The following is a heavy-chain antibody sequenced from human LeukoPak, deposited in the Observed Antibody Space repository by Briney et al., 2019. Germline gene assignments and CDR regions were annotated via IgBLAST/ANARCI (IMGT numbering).Heavy chain of an antibody. CDR3: ARDVGGGGLAFDI. Sequence: GGSLRLSCVASGFTFSNYWMLWVRQAPGNGLMWVSLISTDGKSTRYAESVKGRFTISRDNSKNTLYLQMNSLRAEDTAVYYCARDVGGGGLAFDIWGQGTMVTVSS. CDR1: GFTFSNYW. V-gene: IGHV3-74*01. D-gene: IGHD3-16*01. CDR2: ISTDGKST. J-gene: IGHJ3*02.